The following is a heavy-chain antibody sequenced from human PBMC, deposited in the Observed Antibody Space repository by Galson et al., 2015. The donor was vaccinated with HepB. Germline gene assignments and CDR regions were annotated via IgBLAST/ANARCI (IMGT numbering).Heavy chain of an antibody. CDR3: ARGSARFGVYYYGMDV. CDR2: IYYSGST. D-gene: IGHD3-10*02. J-gene: IGHJ6*02. CDR1: GGSIRSYY. V-gene: IGHV4-59*01. Sequence: LSLTCTVSGGSIRSYYWSWIRQPPGKGLEWIGYIYYSGSTNYNPSLKSRVTISVDTSKNQFSLKLSSVTAADTAVYYCARGSARFGVYYYGMDVWGQGTTVTVSS.